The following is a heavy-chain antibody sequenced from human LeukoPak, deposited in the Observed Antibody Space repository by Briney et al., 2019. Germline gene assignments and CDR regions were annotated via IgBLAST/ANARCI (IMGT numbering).Heavy chain of an antibody. CDR1: GFTFRSYA. CDR3: ARDSGSYYFDY. J-gene: IGHJ4*02. CDR2: ISGSGGST. D-gene: IGHD1-26*01. V-gene: IGHV3-23*01. Sequence: GGSLRLSCAASGFTFRSYAMNWVRQAPGKGLEWVSTISGSGGSTYYADSVKGRFTIPRDNSKNTLYLQMNSLRAEDTAVYYCARDSGSYYFDYWGQGTLVTVSS.